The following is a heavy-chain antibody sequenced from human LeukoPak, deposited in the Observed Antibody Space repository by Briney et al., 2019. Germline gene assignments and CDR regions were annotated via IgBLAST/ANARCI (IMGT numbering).Heavy chain of an antibody. J-gene: IGHJ4*02. CDR2: INHSGST. CDR1: GGSFSGYY. CDR3: ARQVGDTAMARDFDY. Sequence: SETLSLTCAVYGGSFSGYYWSWIRQPPGKGLEWIGEINHSGSTNYNPSLKSRVTISVDTSKNQFSLKLSSVTAADTAVYYCARQVGDTAMARDFDYWGQGTLVTVSS. V-gene: IGHV4-34*01. D-gene: IGHD5-18*01.